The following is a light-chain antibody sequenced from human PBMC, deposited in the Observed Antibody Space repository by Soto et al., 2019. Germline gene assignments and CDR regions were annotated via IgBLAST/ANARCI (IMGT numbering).Light chain of an antibody. CDR1: SSDVGGYNF. CDR3: ATWDVNLNGRV. V-gene: IGLV2-14*03. Sequence: QSALTQPASVSGSPGQSITISCTGTSSDVGGYNFVSWYQHHPGKAPKLLIYNDNDRPSGVPDRFSGSKSGTSASLAISGLQSEDEADYYCATWDVNLNGRVFGGGTKVTVL. J-gene: IGLJ3*02. CDR2: NDN.